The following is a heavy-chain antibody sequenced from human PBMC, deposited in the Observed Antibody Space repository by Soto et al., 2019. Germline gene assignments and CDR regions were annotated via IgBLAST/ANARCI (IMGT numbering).Heavy chain of an antibody. CDR3: ARGRYFDWLLSFDY. J-gene: IGHJ4*02. CDR1: GGSFSGYY. D-gene: IGHD3-9*01. Sequence: PSETLSLTCAVYGGSFSGYYWSWIRQPPGKGLEWIGEINHSGSTNYNPSLKSRVTISVDTSKNQFSLKLSSVTAADTAVYYCARGRYFDWLLSFDYWGQGTLVTVS. CDR2: INHSGST. V-gene: IGHV4-34*01.